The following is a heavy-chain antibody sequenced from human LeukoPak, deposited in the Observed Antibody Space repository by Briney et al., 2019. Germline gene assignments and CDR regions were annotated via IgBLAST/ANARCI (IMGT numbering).Heavy chain of an antibody. CDR2: ISSSGSTI. V-gene: IGHV3-48*03. D-gene: IGHD4-17*01. Sequence: GGSLRLSCAASGFTFSSYEMNWVRQAPGKGLEWVSYISSSGSTIYYADSVKGRFTISRDNAKNSPYLQMNSLKTEDTAVYYCTRQEDYGDGYYYYYMDVWGKGTTVTISS. CDR1: GFTFSSYE. CDR3: TRQEDYGDGYYYYYMDV. J-gene: IGHJ6*03.